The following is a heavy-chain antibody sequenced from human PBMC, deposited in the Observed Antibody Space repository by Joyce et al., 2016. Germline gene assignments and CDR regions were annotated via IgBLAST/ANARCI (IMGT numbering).Heavy chain of an antibody. CDR3: ARATVAGFNYYFDL. J-gene: IGHJ2*01. Sequence: EVQLVESGGGLIQPGGSLRLSCAASGFTVNSDYISWVRQAPGEGLEWVSMIYRGGETYYADSVKGRFTVSRDNSKNTAHLKMNSLRAEDTAVFYCARATVAGFNYYFDLWGRGTLVTVSS. CDR1: GFTVNSDY. V-gene: IGHV3-53*01. CDR2: IYRGGET. D-gene: IGHD6-19*01.